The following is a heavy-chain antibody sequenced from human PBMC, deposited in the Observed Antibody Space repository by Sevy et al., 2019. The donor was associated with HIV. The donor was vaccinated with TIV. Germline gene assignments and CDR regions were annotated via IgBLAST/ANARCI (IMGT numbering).Heavy chain of an antibody. CDR1: GYTFTGYY. J-gene: IGHJ4*02. CDR2: INPNSGGT. D-gene: IGHD2-15*01. Sequence: ASVKVSCKASGYTFTGYYMHWVLQAPGQGLEWMGWINPNSGGTNYAQKFQGRVTMTRDTSISTAYMELSRLRSDDTAVYYCARPKTYQYCSGGSFYVDDGFDYWGQRTLVTVSS. V-gene: IGHV1-2*02. CDR3: ARPKTYQYCSGGSFYVDDGFDY.